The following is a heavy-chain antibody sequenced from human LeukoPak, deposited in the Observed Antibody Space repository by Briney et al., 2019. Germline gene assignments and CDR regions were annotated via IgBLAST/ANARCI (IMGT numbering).Heavy chain of an antibody. CDR3: ARDPDSGGYSTFQL. D-gene: IGHD3-22*01. CDR2: IKGDGSST. V-gene: IGHV3-74*01. CDR1: KFTFSNYW. J-gene: IGHJ1*01. Sequence: GGSLRLSCAASKFTFSNYWMHWVRQAPGKGLVWVSRIKGDGSSTTYADTVKGRFTISRDNAKKMLYLQMNSLRAEDTAVYYCARDPDSGGYSTFQLWGQGTLVTVSS.